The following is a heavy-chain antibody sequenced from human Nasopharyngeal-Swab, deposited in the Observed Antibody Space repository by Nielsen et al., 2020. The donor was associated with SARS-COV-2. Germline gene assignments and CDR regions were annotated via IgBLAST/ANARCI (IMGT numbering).Heavy chain of an antibody. CDR3: ARGPRNYDSSGYYHYYYMDV. CDR1: GGPISSSNW. J-gene: IGHJ6*03. CDR2: IYHSGST. Sequence: SDTLSPTFAVPGGPISSSNWRSWVRQPPGKGLEWIGEIYHSGSTNYNPSLKSRVTISVDKSKNQFSLKLSSVTAADTAVYYCARGPRNYDSSGYYHYYYMDVWGKGTTVTVSS. V-gene: IGHV4-4*02. D-gene: IGHD3-22*01.